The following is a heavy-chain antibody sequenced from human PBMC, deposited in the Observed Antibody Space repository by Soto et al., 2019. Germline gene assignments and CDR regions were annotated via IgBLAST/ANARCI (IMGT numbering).Heavy chain of an antibody. V-gene: IGHV3-9*01. CDR2: ISWNSNTI. Sequence: GGSLRLSCAASGFTFDNYAMHWVRQAPGKGLEWVSGISWNSNTIAYADSVEGRFTISRNNPKNSFFLKMNILRAEDTAFYYWEKDPAPNGGRETLVPVPS. CDR3: EKDPAPN. CDR1: GFTFDNYA. J-gene: IGHJ4*02.